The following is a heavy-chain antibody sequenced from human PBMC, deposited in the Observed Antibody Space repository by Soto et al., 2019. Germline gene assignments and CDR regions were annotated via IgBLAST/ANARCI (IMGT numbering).Heavy chain of an antibody. J-gene: IGHJ4*02. CDR3: ARDFSAGMTTVTQFDY. Sequence: PSETLSLTCTVSGGSISSSSYYWGWIRQPPGKGLEWIGSIYYSGSTYYNPSLKSRVTISVDTSKNQFSLKLSSVTAADTAVYYCARDFSAGMTTVTQFDYWGQGTLVTVSS. CDR2: IYYSGST. CDR1: GGSISSSSYY. D-gene: IGHD4-17*01. V-gene: IGHV4-39*01.